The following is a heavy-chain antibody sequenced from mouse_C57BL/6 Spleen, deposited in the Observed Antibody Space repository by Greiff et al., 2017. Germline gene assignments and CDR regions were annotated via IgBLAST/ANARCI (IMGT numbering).Heavy chain of an antibody. CDR1: GFSFNTYA. CDR3: VRQSTYAMDY. D-gene: IGHD5-1*01. Sequence: DVKLVESGGGLVQPKGSLKLSCAASGFSFNTYAMNWVRQAPGKGLEWVARIRSKSNNYATYYADSVKDRFTISRDDSESMLYLQMNNLKTEDTAMYYCVRQSTYAMDYWGQGTSVTVSS. J-gene: IGHJ4*01. V-gene: IGHV10-1*01. CDR2: IRSKSNNYAT.